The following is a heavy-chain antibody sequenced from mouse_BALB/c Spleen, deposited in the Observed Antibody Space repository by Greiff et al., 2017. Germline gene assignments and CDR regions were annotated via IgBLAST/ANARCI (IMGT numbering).Heavy chain of an antibody. CDR3: ARKDYRYSWFAY. V-gene: IGHV3-2*02. CDR1: GYSITSDYA. J-gene: IGHJ3*01. D-gene: IGHD2-14*01. Sequence: EVQLQQSGPGLVKPSQSLSLTCTVTGYSITSDYAWNWIRQFPGNKLEWMGYISYSGSTSYNPSLKSRISITRDTSKNQFFLQLNSVTTEDTATYYCARKDYRYSWFAYWGQGTLVTVSA. CDR2: ISYSGST.